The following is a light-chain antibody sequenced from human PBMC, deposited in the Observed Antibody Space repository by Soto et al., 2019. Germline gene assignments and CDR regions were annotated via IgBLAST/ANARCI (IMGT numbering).Light chain of an antibody. CDR1: QSVGNN. V-gene: IGKV3-15*01. Sequence: EMVMTQSPATLSVSPGERVTLSCRVSQSVGNNLVWYQQKPGQAPRLLIYGASIRATGIPARFSGSGSETEFTLTISSLQSEDLGVYYCQQRAQGWTFGQGTKVEIK. J-gene: IGKJ1*01. CDR3: QQRAQGWT. CDR2: GAS.